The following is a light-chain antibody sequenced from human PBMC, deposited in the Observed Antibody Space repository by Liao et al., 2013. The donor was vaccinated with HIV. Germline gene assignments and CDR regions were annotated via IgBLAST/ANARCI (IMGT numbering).Light chain of an antibody. J-gene: IGLJ2*01. CDR3: QVWDSSSDHVV. Sequence: SYELTQPPSVSVAPGTTARIPCGGDNIGVKRIHWYQQKPGQAPVLVIYYDSDRPSGIPERFSGSNPGSAATLTISRVEAGDEADYYCQVWDSSSDHVVFGGGTKLTVL. CDR2: YDS. V-gene: IGLV3-21*04. CDR1: NIGVKR.